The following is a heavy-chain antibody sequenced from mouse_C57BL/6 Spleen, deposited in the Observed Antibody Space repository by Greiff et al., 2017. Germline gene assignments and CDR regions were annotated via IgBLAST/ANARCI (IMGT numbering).Heavy chain of an antibody. CDR2: IRNKANGYTT. CDR1: GFTFPDYY. Sequence: EVQLVESGGGLVQPGGSLSLSCAASGFTFPDYYMSWVRPPPGKALAWLGFIRNKANGYTTEYSASVKGRFTISRDNSQRILYLQMNALGAEDSATYYCARYNDYDGWYFDVWGTGTTVTVSS. CDR3: ARYNDYDGWYFDV. D-gene: IGHD2-4*01. V-gene: IGHV7-3*01. J-gene: IGHJ1*03.